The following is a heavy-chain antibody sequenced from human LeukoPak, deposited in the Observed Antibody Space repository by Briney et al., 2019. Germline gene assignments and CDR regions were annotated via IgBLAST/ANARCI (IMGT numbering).Heavy chain of an antibody. CDR1: GGTFSSYA. J-gene: IGHJ4*02. V-gene: IGHV1-69*04. CDR2: IIPIFGIA. Sequence: SVKVSCKASGGTFSSYAISWVRQAPGQGLEWMGRIIPIFGIANYAQKFQGRVTITADKSTNTAYMELSSLRSEDTAAYYCARGPKWELHPVFDYWGQGTLVTVSS. D-gene: IGHD1-26*01. CDR3: ARGPKWELHPVFDY.